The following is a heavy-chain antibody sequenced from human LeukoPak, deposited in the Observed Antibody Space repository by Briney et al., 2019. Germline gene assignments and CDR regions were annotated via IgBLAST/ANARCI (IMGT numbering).Heavy chain of an antibody. Sequence: GGSLRLSCAASGFTFITYGMHWVRQAPGKGLEWVAVISYDGSSKYYADSVQGRFTISRDNSKNTLYLQMNSLRAEDTAVYYCAKPGSPYYDVLTGYLKGDYFDYWGQGTLVTVSS. V-gene: IGHV3-30*18. CDR1: GFTFITYG. CDR2: ISYDGSSK. J-gene: IGHJ4*02. D-gene: IGHD3-9*01. CDR3: AKPGSPYYDVLTGYLKGDYFDY.